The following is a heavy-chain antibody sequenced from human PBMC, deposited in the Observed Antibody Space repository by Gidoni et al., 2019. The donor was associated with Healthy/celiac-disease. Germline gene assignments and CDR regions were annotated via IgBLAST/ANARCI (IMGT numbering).Heavy chain of an antibody. D-gene: IGHD2-2*01. Sequence: QVQLQESGPGLVKPSETLSLTCAVSGYSISSGYYWGWIRQPPGKGLEWIGSIYHSGSTYYNPSLKSRVTISVDTSKNQFSLKLSSVTAADTAVYYCARDGPGVVVPAAQYADYYYGMDVWGQGTTVTVSS. CDR2: IYHSGST. J-gene: IGHJ6*02. V-gene: IGHV4-38-2*02. CDR3: ARDGPGVVVPAAQYADYYYGMDV. CDR1: GYSISSGYY.